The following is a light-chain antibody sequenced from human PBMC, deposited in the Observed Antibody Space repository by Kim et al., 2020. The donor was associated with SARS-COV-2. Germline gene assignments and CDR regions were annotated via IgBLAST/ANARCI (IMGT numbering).Light chain of an antibody. CDR2: LNSDGSH. CDR1: RGHSSSA. V-gene: IGLV4-69*01. Sequence: GASVKLTCTLSRGHSSSAIAWHQQQPEKGPRYLMKLNSDGSHSKGDGIPDRFSGSSSGAERYLTISSLQSEDEADYYCQTWGTGIGFGGGTKLTVL. J-gene: IGLJ3*02. CDR3: QTWGTGIG.